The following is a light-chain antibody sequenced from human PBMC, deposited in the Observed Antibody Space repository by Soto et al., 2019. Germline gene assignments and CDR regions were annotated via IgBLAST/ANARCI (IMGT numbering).Light chain of an antibody. Sequence: QSALTQPASVSGSPGQSITISCTGTSSDVGTYNLVSWYQQRPGKAPTLIIFEDDQRPSGVSFRFSGSKSGNTASLTISGLLTEDEADYYCCSYAGSSTYVFGTGTKLTVL. V-gene: IGLV2-23*01. CDR1: SSDVGTYNL. J-gene: IGLJ1*01. CDR3: CSYAGSSTYV. CDR2: EDD.